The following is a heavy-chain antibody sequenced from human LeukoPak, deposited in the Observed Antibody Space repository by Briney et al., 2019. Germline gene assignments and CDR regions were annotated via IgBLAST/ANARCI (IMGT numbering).Heavy chain of an antibody. Sequence: GGSLRLSCAASGFTLSSCSMNWVRQAPGKGLEWVSYISSSSSGTIFYADSVKGRFTISRDNAKNSLHLQMNSLRDEDTAVYYCARSTVTPGYWGQGTLVTVSS. CDR2: ISSSSSGTI. CDR3: ARSTVTPGY. V-gene: IGHV3-48*02. D-gene: IGHD4-17*01. J-gene: IGHJ4*02. CDR1: GFTLSSCS.